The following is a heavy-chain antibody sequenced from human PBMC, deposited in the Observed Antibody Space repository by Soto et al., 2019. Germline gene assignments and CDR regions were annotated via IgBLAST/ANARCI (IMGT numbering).Heavy chain of an antibody. Sequence: QVQLVESGGGVVQPGRSLRLSCAASGFTFSSYAMHWVRQAPGKGLEWVAVISYDGSNKCYADSVKGRFTISRDNSKNTLYLQMNSLRAEDTAVYYCARDHGPGYYYYGMDVWGQGTTVTVSS. J-gene: IGHJ6*02. D-gene: IGHD2-2*01. CDR3: ARDHGPGYYYYGMDV. CDR1: GFTFSSYA. CDR2: ISYDGSNK. V-gene: IGHV3-30-3*01.